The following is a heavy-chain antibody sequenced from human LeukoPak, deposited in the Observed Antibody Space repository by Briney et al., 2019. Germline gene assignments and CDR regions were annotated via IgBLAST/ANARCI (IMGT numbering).Heavy chain of an antibody. Sequence: ASVKVSCKASGYTFSTYDISWVRQAPGQGLEWMGWIRGNNGKTNYPKKFQVRVTMTIDASTSTTYMELRSLRSDDTAIYYCARRWGSGIRGAFDIWGQGTMVTVS. D-gene: IGHD3-10*01. V-gene: IGHV1-18*01. CDR3: ARRWGSGIRGAFDI. CDR2: IRGNNGKT. J-gene: IGHJ3*02. CDR1: GYTFSTYD.